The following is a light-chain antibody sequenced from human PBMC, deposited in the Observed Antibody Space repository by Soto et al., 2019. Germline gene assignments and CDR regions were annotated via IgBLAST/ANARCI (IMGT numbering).Light chain of an antibody. CDR3: QQYNSFGT. Sequence: DIQMTQSPSTLSASVGDRVTITCRASQSISVWLAWYQQKAGKAPNLLIYKASRLESGVPSRFSGSGSETEFTLTISGLQPGDYATSYCQQYNSFGTLGPGTKVDIK. CDR2: KAS. J-gene: IGKJ1*01. V-gene: IGKV1-5*03. CDR1: QSISVW.